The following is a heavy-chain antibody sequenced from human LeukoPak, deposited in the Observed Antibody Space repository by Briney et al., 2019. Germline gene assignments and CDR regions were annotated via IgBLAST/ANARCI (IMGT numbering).Heavy chain of an antibody. V-gene: IGHV4-34*01. J-gene: IGHJ5*02. Sequence: SETLSLTCAVYGGSFSGYYWNWIRQPPGKGLEWIGEINHSGSTNYNPSLKSRVTMSVDTSKNQFSLKLSSVTAADTAVYYCARQSGSYPPNWFDPWGQGTLVTVSS. CDR3: ARQSGSYPPNWFDP. CDR1: GGSFSGYY. CDR2: INHSGST. D-gene: IGHD1-26*01.